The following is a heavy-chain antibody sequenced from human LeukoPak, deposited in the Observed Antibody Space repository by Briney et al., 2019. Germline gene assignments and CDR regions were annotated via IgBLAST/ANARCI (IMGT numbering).Heavy chain of an antibody. CDR2: INHSGST. V-gene: IGHV4-34*01. D-gene: IGHD2-15*01. J-gene: IGHJ2*01. Sequence: SETLSLTCAVYGGSFSGYYWSWIRQPPGKGLEWTGEINHSGSTNYNPSLKSRVTISVDTSKNQFSLKLGSVTAADTAVYYCARGPFRLLDWYFDLWGRGTLVTVSS. CDR3: ARGPFRLLDWYFDL. CDR1: GGSFSGYY.